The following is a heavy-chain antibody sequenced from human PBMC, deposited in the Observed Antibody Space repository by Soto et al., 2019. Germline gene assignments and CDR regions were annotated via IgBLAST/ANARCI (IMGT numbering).Heavy chain of an antibody. D-gene: IGHD3-16*01. CDR2: LYSGGAT. Sequence: GGSLILSCAVSGFSLTSNHMTWVRQAPGKGLEWVSILYSGGATDYADSVKGRLTISRDNSKNTLHLQMNSLRGEDTAIYYCVKNYGAVWGQGTTVTVSS. CDR1: GFSLTSNH. CDR3: VKNYGAV. J-gene: IGHJ6*02. V-gene: IGHV3-66*01.